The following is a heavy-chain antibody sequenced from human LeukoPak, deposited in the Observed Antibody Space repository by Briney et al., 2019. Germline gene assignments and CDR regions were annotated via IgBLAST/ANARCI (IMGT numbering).Heavy chain of an antibody. CDR1: GGSFSGYY. CDR3: ARAPYDFWSGYRGRWFDP. D-gene: IGHD3-3*01. CDR2: INHSGST. V-gene: IGHV4-34*01. J-gene: IGHJ5*02. Sequence: ETLSLTCAVYGGSFSGYYWSWIRQPPGKGLEWIGEINHSGSTNYNPSLKSRVTISVDTSKNQFSLKLSSVTAADTAVYYCARAPYDFWSGYRGRWFDPWGQGTLVTVSS.